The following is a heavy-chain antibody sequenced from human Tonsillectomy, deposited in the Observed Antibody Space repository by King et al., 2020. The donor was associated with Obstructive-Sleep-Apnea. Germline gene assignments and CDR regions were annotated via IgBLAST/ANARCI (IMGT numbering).Heavy chain of an antibody. CDR3: ISDGNFGY. V-gene: IGHV3-49*03. CDR1: GFTFDDYG. J-gene: IGHJ4*02. CDR2: IRSRLNGGTT. Sequence: DVQLVESGGGLVQPGRSLRLSCRVSGFTFDDYGLTWFRQAPGKGLEWVCFIRSRLNGGTTEYAASVKGRFTISRDDSKSTAYLQMNSLKTEDTAVYYCISDGNFGYWGQGTLVTVSS. D-gene: IGHD1-26*01.